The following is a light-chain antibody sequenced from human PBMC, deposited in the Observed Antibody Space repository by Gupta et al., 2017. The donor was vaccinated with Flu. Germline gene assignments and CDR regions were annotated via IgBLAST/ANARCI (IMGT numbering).Light chain of an antibody. CDR1: ELGDIY. V-gene: IGLV3-1*01. J-gene: IGLJ2*01. CDR3: QAWDSGTCG. Sequence: SFELTQPPSVSVSPGQTATITCSGTGNELGDIYVSWYQQKPGQSPVLVIYQDIQRPSGIPERFSGSNSGDTATLSIRETQAMDEDDYYCQAWDSGTCGFGGGTKLTVL. CDR2: QDI.